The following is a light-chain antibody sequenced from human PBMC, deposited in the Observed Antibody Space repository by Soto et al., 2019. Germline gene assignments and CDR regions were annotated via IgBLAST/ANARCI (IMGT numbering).Light chain of an antibody. V-gene: IGLV2-14*03. CDR2: DVS. J-gene: IGLJ1*01. CDR3: CSYASSTSYV. Sequence: QSVLTQPASVSGSPGQSITISCTGTSSDVGGYNFVTWYQQHPGEAPKLMIHDVSGRASGVPNRFSGSKSGTTASLTIPGLQAEDEADYYCCSYASSTSYVFGTGTKVTVL. CDR1: SSDVGGYNF.